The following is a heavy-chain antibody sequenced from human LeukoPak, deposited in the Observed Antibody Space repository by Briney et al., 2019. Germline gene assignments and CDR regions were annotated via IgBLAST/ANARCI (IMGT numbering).Heavy chain of an antibody. CDR1: GFPFSPIW. Sequence: GGSLRLSCVASGFPFSPIWMSWVRQAPGKGLEWVAMIKQTASETHYVDSVRGRFSISRDSAKSSLYLQMNSLKAGDTAVYYCASLDTALIQTGGYWGQGTLVTVSS. D-gene: IGHD5-18*01. J-gene: IGHJ4*02. CDR3: ASLDTALIQTGGY. V-gene: IGHV3-7*01. CDR2: IKQTASET.